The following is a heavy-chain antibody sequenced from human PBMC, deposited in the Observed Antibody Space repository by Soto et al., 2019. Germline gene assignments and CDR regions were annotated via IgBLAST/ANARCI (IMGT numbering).Heavy chain of an antibody. J-gene: IGHJ6*02. D-gene: IGHD1-7*01. Sequence: PSETLSLTCAVPGYSISSGYYWGWIRQPPGKGLEWIGSIYHSGSTYYNPSLKSRVTISVDTSKNQFSLKLSSVTAADTAVYYCARDGITGTTDYYGMDVWGQGTTVTVSS. CDR3: ARDGITGTTDYYGMDV. V-gene: IGHV4-38-2*02. CDR2: IYHSGST. CDR1: GYSISSGYY.